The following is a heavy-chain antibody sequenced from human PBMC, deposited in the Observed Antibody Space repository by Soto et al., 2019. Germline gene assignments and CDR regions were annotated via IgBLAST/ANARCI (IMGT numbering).Heavy chain of an antibody. V-gene: IGHV1-18*01. D-gene: IGHD3-10*01. CDR2: ISAYNGNT. CDR3: ARDKGDGSGSYYGY. Sequence: QVQLVQSGAEVKKPGASVKVSCKASGYTFTSYGINWVRQAPRQGLEWMGWISAYNGNTNYAQKLQGRVTMTTETSTRTAYMELRSLRSDDTAVYYCARDKGDGSGSYYGYWGQGTLVTVSS. CDR1: GYTFTSYG. J-gene: IGHJ4*02.